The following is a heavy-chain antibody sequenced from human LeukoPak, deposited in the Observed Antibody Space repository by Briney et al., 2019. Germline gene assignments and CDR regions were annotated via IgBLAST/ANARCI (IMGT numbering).Heavy chain of an antibody. CDR3: ARTKDIVVVVAATPYYYYYMDV. Sequence: SETLSLTCTVSGGSINSGGSYWGWIRQPPGKGLEWIGSIYYSGSTYYNPSLKSRVTISVDTSKNQCSLKLSSVTAADTAVYYCARTKDIVVVVAATPYYYYYMDVWGKGTTVTVSS. CDR2: IYYSGST. V-gene: IGHV4-39*07. CDR1: GGSINSGGSY. D-gene: IGHD2-15*01. J-gene: IGHJ6*03.